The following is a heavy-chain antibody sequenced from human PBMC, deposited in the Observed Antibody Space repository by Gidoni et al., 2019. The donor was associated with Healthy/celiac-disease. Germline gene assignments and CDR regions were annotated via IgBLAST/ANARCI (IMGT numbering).Heavy chain of an antibody. Sequence: EVQLLESGGGLVQPGGSLRLSCAASGFTFSSYAMSWVRQAPGKGLEWVSAISGSGGSTYYADSVKGRFTISRDNSKNTLYLQMNSLRAEDTAVYYCAKAPGIAAAGTTVFDYWGQGTLVTVSS. CDR3: AKAPGIAAAGTTVFDY. CDR2: ISGSGGST. V-gene: IGHV3-23*01. J-gene: IGHJ4*02. CDR1: GFTFSSYA. D-gene: IGHD6-13*01.